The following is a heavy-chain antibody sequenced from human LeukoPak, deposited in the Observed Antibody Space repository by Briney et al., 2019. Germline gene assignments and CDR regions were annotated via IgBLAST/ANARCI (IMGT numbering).Heavy chain of an antibody. CDR2: IYYTGST. CDR1: GGSISSSSYY. Sequence: PSETLSLTCTVSGGSISSSSYYWGWIRPPPGKGLEWIGSIYYTGSTYYNPSLKNRVTISVDTSKNQFSLKLSSVTAADTAVYYCARHSGSTVTTDSDYWGQGTLVTVSS. CDR3: ARHSGSTVTTDSDY. V-gene: IGHV4-39*01. D-gene: IGHD4-11*01. J-gene: IGHJ4*02.